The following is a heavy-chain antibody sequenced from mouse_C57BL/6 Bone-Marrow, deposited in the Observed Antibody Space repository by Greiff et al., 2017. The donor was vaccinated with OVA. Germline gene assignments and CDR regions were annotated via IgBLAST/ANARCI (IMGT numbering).Heavy chain of an antibody. CDR1: GFNIKDDY. CDR3: TTGLLRLDY. J-gene: IGHJ4*01. V-gene: IGHV14-4*01. D-gene: IGHD2-3*01. CDR2: LDPENGDT. Sequence: EVQLQQSGAELVRPGASVKLSCTASGFNIKDDYMHWVKQRPEQGLEWIGWLDPENGDTEYASKFQGKATITADTSSNTAYLQLSSLTSEDTAVYYCTTGLLRLDYWGQGTSVTVSS.